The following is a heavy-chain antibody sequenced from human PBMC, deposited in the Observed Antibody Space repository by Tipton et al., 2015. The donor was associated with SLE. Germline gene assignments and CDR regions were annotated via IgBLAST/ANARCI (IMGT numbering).Heavy chain of an antibody. CDR3: ARSKRPDAFDI. Sequence: SLRLSCAASGFTFSSYGMHWVRQAPGKELEWVAVIWYDGSNKYYADSVKGRFTISRDNSKNTLYLQMNSLRAEDTSVYVCARSKRPDAFDIWGQGTTVTVSS. CDR1: GFTFSSYG. J-gene: IGHJ3*02. CDR2: IWYDGSNK. V-gene: IGHV3-33*08.